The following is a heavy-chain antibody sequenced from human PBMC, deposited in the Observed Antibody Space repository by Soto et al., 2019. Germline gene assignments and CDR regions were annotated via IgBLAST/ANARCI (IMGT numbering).Heavy chain of an antibody. J-gene: IGHJ6*02. Sequence: ASVKVSCKASGFTFSNYGLNWVRQAPGQGLEWMGWVSANNGHTNYAQNLQGRVSMTTDTSTSTAYMELRGLRFDDTAVYYCARDIESVTAKHFFYYYAMDVWGQGATVTVSS. CDR2: VSANNGHT. D-gene: IGHD2-8*01. CDR3: ARDIESVTAKHFFYYYAMDV. V-gene: IGHV1-18*01. CDR1: GFTFSNYG.